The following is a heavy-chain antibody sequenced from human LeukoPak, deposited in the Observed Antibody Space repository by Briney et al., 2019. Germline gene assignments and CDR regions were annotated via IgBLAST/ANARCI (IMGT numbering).Heavy chain of an antibody. D-gene: IGHD7-27*01. J-gene: IGHJ5*02. CDR3: AREVMGTLGTNWFDP. V-gene: IGHV3-7*01. CDR1: GFTFSSYW. Sequence: GGSLRLSCAASGFTFSSYWMSWVRQAPGKGLEWVANIKQDGSEKYYVDSVKGRFTISRNNAKNSLYLQMNSLRAEDTAVYYCAREVMGTLGTNWFDPWGQGTLVTVSS. CDR2: IKQDGSEK.